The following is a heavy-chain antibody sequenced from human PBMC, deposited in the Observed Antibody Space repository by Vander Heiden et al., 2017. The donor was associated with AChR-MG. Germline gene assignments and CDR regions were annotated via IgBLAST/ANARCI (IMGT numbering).Heavy chain of an antibody. V-gene: IGHV4-39*01. J-gene: IGHJ4*02. CDR1: GGSISSSSYS. D-gene: IGHD1-26*01. CDR2: IYYSGST. Sequence: QLQLQESGPGLVKPSETLSLTCTVSGGSISSSSYSWGWIRQPPGKGLEWIGSIYYSGSTYYNPSLKSRVTISVDTYKNQFSLKLSSVTAADTAVYYCARRQRGGSYYFDYWGQGTLVTVSS. CDR3: ARRQRGGSYYFDY.